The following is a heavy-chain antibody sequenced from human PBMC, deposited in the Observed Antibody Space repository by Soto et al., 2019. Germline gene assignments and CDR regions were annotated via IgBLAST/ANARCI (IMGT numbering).Heavy chain of an antibody. J-gene: IGHJ6*02. CDR2: IIPIFGTA. V-gene: IGHV1-69*01. CDR1: GGTFSSYA. D-gene: IGHD1-20*01. CDR3: ARPSVSYYYYFGMDV. Sequence: QVQLVQSGAEVKKPGSSVKVSCKASGGTFSSYAISWVRQAPGQGLEWMGGIIPIFGTANYAQKLQGRVTITADEHTSTAYMELSSLRSEDTAVYYCARPSVSYYYYFGMDVWGQGTTVTVSS.